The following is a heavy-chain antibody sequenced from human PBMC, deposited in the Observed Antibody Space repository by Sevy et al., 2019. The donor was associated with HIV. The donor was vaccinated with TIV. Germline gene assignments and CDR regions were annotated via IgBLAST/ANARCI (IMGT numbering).Heavy chain of an antibody. D-gene: IGHD2-15*01. CDR1: GFTLTNEF. V-gene: IGHV3-53*01. CDR3: ARVGYCRGGTCFSGFYYAMDV. CDR2: VYSGGAT. Sequence: GGSLRLSCAVSGFTLTNEFFSWVRQAPGKGLEWVAVVYSGGATYYADSVKGRFTIARDKSKSTLYLQMKRLRAEDTAVYYFARVGYCRGGTCFSGFYYAMDVWGQGTTVPVSS. J-gene: IGHJ6*02.